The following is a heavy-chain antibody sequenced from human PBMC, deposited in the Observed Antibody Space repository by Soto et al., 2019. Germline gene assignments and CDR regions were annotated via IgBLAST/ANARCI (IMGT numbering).Heavy chain of an antibody. D-gene: IGHD6-13*01. V-gene: IGHV3-30-3*01. J-gene: IGHJ1*01. Sequence: PGGSLRLSCAASGFTFSNYAMHWVRQAPGKGLEWVAAISYDGSDQYYADSVKGRFTISRDKFKNTLFLQMNSLRADDTAVYHCARDLMPGAADYQEYIQYWGQGTVVTVSS. CDR1: GFTFSNYA. CDR2: ISYDGSDQ. CDR3: ARDLMPGAADYQEYIQY.